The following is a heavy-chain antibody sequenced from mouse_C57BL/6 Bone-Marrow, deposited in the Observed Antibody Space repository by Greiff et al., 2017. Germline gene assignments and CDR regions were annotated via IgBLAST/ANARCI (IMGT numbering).Heavy chain of an antibody. CDR3: LYSYFFAY. CDR2: IDPENGDT. Sequence: EVHLVESGAELVRPGASVKLSCTASGFNIKDDYMHWVKQRPEQGLEWIGWIDPENGDTEYASKFQGKATITADTSSNTAYLQLSSLTSEDTAVYCFLYSYFFAYWGQGTLVTVAA. CDR1: GFNIKDDY. J-gene: IGHJ3*01. V-gene: IGHV14-4*01. D-gene: IGHD2-12*01.